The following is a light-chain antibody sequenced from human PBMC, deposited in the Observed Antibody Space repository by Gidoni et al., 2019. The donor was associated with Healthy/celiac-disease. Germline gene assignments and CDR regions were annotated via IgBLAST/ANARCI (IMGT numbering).Light chain of an antibody. Sequence: SYVLTQPPSLSVAPGQTARITCGGNNIGSKSVHWYQQKPGQAPVLVIYYDSDRPSGIPERFSGSNSGNTATLTISRVEAGDEADYYCQVWDSSSDHNWVFGGGTKLTVL. CDR2: YDS. CDR1: NIGSKS. V-gene: IGLV3-21*04. J-gene: IGLJ3*02. CDR3: QVWDSSSDHNWV.